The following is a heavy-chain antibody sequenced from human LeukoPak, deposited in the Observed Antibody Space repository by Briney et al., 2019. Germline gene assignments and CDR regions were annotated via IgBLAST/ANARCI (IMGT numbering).Heavy chain of an antibody. V-gene: IGHV4-39*07. CDR1: GGSITSSSYY. Sequence: SETLSLTCTVSGGSITSSSYYWGWIRQPPGKGLEWIGSIYYSGSTYYNPSLKSRVTISVDTSKNQFSLRLSSVTAADTAVYYCARERRDGYKVYFDYWGQGTLVTASS. J-gene: IGHJ4*02. CDR3: ARERRDGYKVYFDY. D-gene: IGHD5-24*01. CDR2: IYYSGST.